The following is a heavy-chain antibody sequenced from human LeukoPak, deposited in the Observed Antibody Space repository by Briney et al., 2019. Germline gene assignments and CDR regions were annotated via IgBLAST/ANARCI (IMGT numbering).Heavy chain of an antibody. CDR3: ARRRKYYDYVNDY. Sequence: PSETLSLTCTVSGGSISTSSYYWGWVRQPPGKGLEWIGEINHSGSTNYNPSLKSRVTISVDTSKNQFSLKLGSVTAADTAVCYCARRRKYYDYVNDYWGQGTLVTVSS. CDR2: INHSGST. J-gene: IGHJ4*02. CDR1: GGSISTSSYY. V-gene: IGHV4-39*07. D-gene: IGHD3-16*01.